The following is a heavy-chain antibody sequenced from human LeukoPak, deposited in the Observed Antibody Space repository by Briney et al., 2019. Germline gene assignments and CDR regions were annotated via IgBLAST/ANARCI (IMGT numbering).Heavy chain of an antibody. CDR3: ATVASGWYPDY. D-gene: IGHD6-19*01. V-gene: IGHV4-59*01. Sequence: SETLSLTCTVSGGSISSFYYTWIRQPPGKELEWIGYIDSSGITNYNSSLNSRVTISLDTSQNQFSLKLNSVTAADTAVYYCATVASGWYPDYWGQGALVTVAS. CDR1: GGSISSFY. J-gene: IGHJ4*02. CDR2: IDSSGIT.